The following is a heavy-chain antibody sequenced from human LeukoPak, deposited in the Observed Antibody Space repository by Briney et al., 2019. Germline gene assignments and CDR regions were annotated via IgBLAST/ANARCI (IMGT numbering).Heavy chain of an antibody. CDR1: GFTFSSYA. Sequence: PGGSLRLSCAASGFTFSSYAMSWVRQAPGKGLEWVSAISGSDGSTYYADSVKGRFTISRDNSKNTLYLQMNSLRAEDTAVYYCAKDGGDDSSGYDAFDIWGQGTMVTVSS. J-gene: IGHJ3*02. CDR3: AKDGGDDSSGYDAFDI. V-gene: IGHV3-23*01. CDR2: ISGSDGST. D-gene: IGHD3-22*01.